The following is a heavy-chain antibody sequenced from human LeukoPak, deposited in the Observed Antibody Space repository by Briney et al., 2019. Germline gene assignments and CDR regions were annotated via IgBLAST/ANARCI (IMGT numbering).Heavy chain of an antibody. J-gene: IGHJ4*02. CDR1: GGTFSSYA. V-gene: IGHV1-69*01. D-gene: IGHD3-10*01. CDR2: IIPIFGTA. CDR3: AVAASGIFDY. Sequence: ASVKVSCKASGGTFSSYAISWVRQAPGQGLEWMGGIIPIFGTASYAQKFQGRVTITADESTSTAYMELSSLRSEDTAVYYCAVAASGIFDYWGQGTLVTVSS.